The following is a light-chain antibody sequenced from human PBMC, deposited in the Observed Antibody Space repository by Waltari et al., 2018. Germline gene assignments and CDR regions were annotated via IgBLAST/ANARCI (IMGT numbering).Light chain of an antibody. CDR1: SGHSSYA. CDR2: LSSDGSH. J-gene: IGLJ2*01. Sequence: QLVLTQPPSASASLGASVRLTCTLTSGHSSYAIAWHQQRPEKGPRYLMRLSSDGSHTKEEVIPSRFSGSSSGAVRYLIISGLQSEDEADYYCQTWDTGVVFGGGTKLTVL. V-gene: IGLV4-69*01. CDR3: QTWDTGVV.